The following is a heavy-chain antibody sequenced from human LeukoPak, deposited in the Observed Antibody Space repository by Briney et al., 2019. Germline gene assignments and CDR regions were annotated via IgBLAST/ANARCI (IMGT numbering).Heavy chain of an antibody. J-gene: IGHJ4*02. CDR3: AILGRYNWNVIDY. V-gene: IGHV4-59*12. D-gene: IGHD1-20*01. CDR1: GGSISSYY. CDR2: IYYSGST. Sequence: SETLSLTCSVSGGSISSYYWSWIRQPPGKGLKWIGYIYYSGSTNYNPSLKSRVTISVDTSKNKFSLKLSSVTAADTAVYYCAILGRYNWNVIDYWGQGTLVTVSS.